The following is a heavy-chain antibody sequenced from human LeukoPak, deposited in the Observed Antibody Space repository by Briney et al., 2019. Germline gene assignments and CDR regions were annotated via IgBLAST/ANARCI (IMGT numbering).Heavy chain of an antibody. J-gene: IGHJ4*02. CDR1: GFTFSSYG. V-gene: IGHV3-33*06. Sequence: PGRSLRLSCAASGFTFSSYGMHWVRQAPGKGLEWVAVIWYDGSNKYYADSVKGRFTISRDNSKNTLYLQMNSLRAEDTAVYYCAKLIAVAGTDYWGQGTLVTVSS. CDR3: AKLIAVAGTDY. D-gene: IGHD6-19*01. CDR2: IWYDGSNK.